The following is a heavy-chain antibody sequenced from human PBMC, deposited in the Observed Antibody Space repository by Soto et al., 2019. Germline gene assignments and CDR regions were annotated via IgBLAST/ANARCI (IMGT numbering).Heavy chain of an antibody. V-gene: IGHV1-3*01. J-gene: IGHJ5*02. CDR1: GYTFTSYA. Sequence: ASVKVSCKASGYTFTSYAMHWLRQAPGQRLEWMGWINAGNGNTKYSQKFQGRVTITRDTSASTAYMELSSLRSEDTAVYYCARDRSYYYDSSGYYEAPWFDPWGQGTLVTVSS. CDR2: INAGNGNT. CDR3: ARDRSYYYDSSGYYEAPWFDP. D-gene: IGHD3-22*01.